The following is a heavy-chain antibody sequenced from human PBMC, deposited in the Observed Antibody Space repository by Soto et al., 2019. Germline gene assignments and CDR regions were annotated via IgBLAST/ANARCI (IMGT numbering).Heavy chain of an antibody. CDR1: GDSMNYY. V-gene: IGHV4-59*08. D-gene: IGHD6-19*01. CDR3: ARLRQQWLVRDYYYYVDV. J-gene: IGHJ6*03. CDR2: VYYIGST. Sequence: SETLSLTCTVSGDSMNYYWSWIRQPPGKGLEWIGYVYYIGSTNYNASLKSRVTMSVDTSKNQFSLNLRSVTAADTAVYYCARLRQQWLVRDYYYYVDVWGKGTTVTVSS.